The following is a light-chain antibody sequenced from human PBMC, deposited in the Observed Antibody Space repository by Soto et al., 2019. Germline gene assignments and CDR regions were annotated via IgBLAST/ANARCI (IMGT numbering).Light chain of an antibody. CDR3: CSYAGRYV. Sequence: QSALTQPRSVSGSPGQSVTISCTGTSSDVGGYNYVSWYQQHPGKAPKLMIYDVSKRPPGVPDRFSGSKSGNTASLTISGLQAEDEADYYCCSYAGRYVFGTGTKVTVL. V-gene: IGLV2-11*01. CDR1: SSDVGGYNY. CDR2: DVS. J-gene: IGLJ1*01.